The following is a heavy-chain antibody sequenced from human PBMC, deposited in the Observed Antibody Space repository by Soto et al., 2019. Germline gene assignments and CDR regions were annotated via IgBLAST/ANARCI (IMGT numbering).Heavy chain of an antibody. J-gene: IGHJ6*02. CDR3: AKGPAIVLVPAAMNYYYGMDV. Sequence: GGSLSLCSGASGVTFSSDGLHWVRQAPGKGLEWVAVISYDGSNKYYADSVKGRFTISRDNSKNTLYLQMNSLRAEDTAVYYCAKGPAIVLVPAAMNYYYGMDVWGQGT. D-gene: IGHD2-2*01. V-gene: IGHV3-30*18. CDR1: GVTFSSDG. CDR2: ISYDGSNK.